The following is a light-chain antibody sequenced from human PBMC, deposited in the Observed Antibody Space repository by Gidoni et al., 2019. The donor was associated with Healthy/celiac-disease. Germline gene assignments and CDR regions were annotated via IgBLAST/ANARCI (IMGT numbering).Light chain of an antibody. Sequence: DVVMTPSPLSLPVTLGQPASISCRSSQSLVHSDGNTYLNWFQQRPGQSPRRLMYKVSNRDSGVPDRFGGSGSGTDFTLKISRVEAEDVGVYYCMQGTHWWTFGQGTKVEIK. V-gene: IGKV2-30*02. CDR3: MQGTHWWT. CDR1: QSLVHSDGNTY. CDR2: KVS. J-gene: IGKJ1*01.